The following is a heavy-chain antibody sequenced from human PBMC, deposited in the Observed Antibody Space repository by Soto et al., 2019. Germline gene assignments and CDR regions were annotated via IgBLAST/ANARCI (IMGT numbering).Heavy chain of an antibody. CDR3: AKAPTVEARGGPEN. CDR2: ISGSGGST. J-gene: IGHJ4*02. D-gene: IGHD1-26*01. CDR1: GFTFNTYA. V-gene: IGHV3-23*01. Sequence: EVQLLESGGGLVRPGGSLRLSCVASGFTFNTYAMTWVRRAPGKGLEWVSAISGSGGSTFYADSLQGRFAISRDNSKNTLYLQMNSLRAGDTAVYYCAKAPTVEARGGPENWGQGTLVTVSS.